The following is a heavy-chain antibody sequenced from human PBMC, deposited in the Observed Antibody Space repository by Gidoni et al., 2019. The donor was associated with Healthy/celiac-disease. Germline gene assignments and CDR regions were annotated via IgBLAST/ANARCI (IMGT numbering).Heavy chain of an antibody. Sequence: QVQLVESGGAVVQPGTSLRPSCAASGCTFSSYGIHWVRQAPGKGLEWVAVIWYDGSNEYYADSVKGRFTISRDNSKNTLYLQMNSLRAEDTAVYYCARDMTYYYGSGTQRDAFDIWGQGTMVTVSS. CDR1: GCTFSSYG. CDR2: IWYDGSNE. J-gene: IGHJ3*02. V-gene: IGHV3-33*01. CDR3: ARDMTYYYGSGTQRDAFDI. D-gene: IGHD3-10*01.